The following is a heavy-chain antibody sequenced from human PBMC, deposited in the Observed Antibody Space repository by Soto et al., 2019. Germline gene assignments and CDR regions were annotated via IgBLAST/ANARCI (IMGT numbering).Heavy chain of an antibody. Sequence: LRLSCTASGFNFSRFWTHWVRQVPGRGLVWVSHIDSDGSRTSYADSVKGRFTISRDNAKNTLYLQMNSLRAEDTAVYYCARDLSSCSSARCYSFYYGVDVWGQGTTVTVSS. J-gene: IGHJ6*02. D-gene: IGHD2-2*01. V-gene: IGHV3-74*01. CDR2: IDSDGSRT. CDR1: GFNFSRFW. CDR3: ARDLSSCSSARCYSFYYGVDV.